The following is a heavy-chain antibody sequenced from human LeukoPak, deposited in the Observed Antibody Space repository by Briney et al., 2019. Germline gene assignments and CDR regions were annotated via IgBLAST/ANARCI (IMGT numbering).Heavy chain of an antibody. CDR1: GYTFTSYD. Sequence: ASVKVSCKASGYTFTSYDINWVRQAPGQGLEWMGWISAYNGNTNYAQKLQGRVTMTTDTSTSTAYMELRSLRSDDTAVYYCARVGRTGIAVAGTGYWGQGTLVTVSS. J-gene: IGHJ4*02. CDR3: ARVGRTGIAVAGTGY. D-gene: IGHD6-19*01. CDR2: ISAYNGNT. V-gene: IGHV1-18*01.